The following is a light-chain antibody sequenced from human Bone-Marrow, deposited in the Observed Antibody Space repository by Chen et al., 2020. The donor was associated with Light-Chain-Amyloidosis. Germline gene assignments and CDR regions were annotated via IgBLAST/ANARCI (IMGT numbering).Light chain of an antibody. CDR2: AVT. Sequence: QSALTQPASVSGSPGQSITISCTGTSSDVGGDNHVSWYQQHPDKAAKLMIYAVTNRPSWVPDRFSGTKSDNTASLTLSGLQTEDEADYFCSSYTITNTLVFGSGTRVTVL. V-gene: IGLV2-14*01. J-gene: IGLJ1*01. CDR1: SSDVGGDNH. CDR3: SSYTITNTLV.